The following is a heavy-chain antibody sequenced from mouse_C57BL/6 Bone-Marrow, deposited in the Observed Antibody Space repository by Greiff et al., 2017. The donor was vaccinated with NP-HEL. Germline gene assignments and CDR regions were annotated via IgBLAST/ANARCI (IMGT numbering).Heavy chain of an antibody. J-gene: IGHJ4*01. CDR2: INPSTGGT. V-gene: IGHV1-42*01. CDR3: ARFLGYAMDY. Sequence: VQLQQSGPELVKPGASVKISCKASGYSFTGYYMNWVKQSPEKSLEWIGEINPSTGGTTYNQKFKAKATLTVDKSSSTAYMQLKSLTSEDSAVYYCARFLGYAMDYWGQGTSVTVSS. CDR1: GYSFTGYY.